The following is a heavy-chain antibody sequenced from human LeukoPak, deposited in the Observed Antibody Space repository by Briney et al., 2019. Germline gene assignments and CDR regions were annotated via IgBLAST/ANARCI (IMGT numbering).Heavy chain of an antibody. V-gene: IGHV4-59*08. D-gene: IGHD3-22*01. J-gene: IGHJ4*02. CDR2: IYSSGST. Sequence: SETLSLTCTVSGGSISGYYWSWIRQPPGKGLEWIGYIYSSGSTKYSPSLKSRVTMSVDTSKNQFSLKLSSVTAADTAVYYCARSEYDSSGYHPYDYWGQGTLVTVSS. CDR3: ARSEYDSSGYHPYDY. CDR1: GGSISGYY.